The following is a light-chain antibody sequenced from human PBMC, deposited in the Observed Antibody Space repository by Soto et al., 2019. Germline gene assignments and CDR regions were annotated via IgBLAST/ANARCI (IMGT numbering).Light chain of an antibody. CDR2: DNS. CDR3: QSYDSSLRASV. CDR1: SSNIGARYD. Sequence: QSVLTQPPSVSGAPGQRVTISCTGSSSNIGARYDVHWYQQLPGTAPKLLIYDNSNRPSGVPDRFSGSKSGTSASLAITGLQAEDEADYYCQSYDSSLRASVFGGGTQLTVL. V-gene: IGLV1-40*01. J-gene: IGLJ3*02.